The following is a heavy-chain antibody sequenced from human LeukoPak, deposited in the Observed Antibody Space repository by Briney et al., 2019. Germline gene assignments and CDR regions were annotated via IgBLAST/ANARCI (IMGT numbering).Heavy chain of an antibody. Sequence: GSLRLSCAASGLTFSNYAMSWVRQAPGKGLEWVSVISGGGGTTYYADSVKGRFTISRDNSKNTLYLQMNSLRAEDTAVYYCAKDREGYYYDSSVYWGQGTLVTVSS. CDR2: ISGGGGTT. D-gene: IGHD3-22*01. J-gene: IGHJ4*02. V-gene: IGHV3-23*01. CDR1: GLTFSNYA. CDR3: AKDREGYYYDSSVY.